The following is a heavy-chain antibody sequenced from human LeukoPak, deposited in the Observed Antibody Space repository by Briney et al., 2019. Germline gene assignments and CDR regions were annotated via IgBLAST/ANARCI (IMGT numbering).Heavy chain of an antibody. Sequence: PRGSLRLSCAASVFTLTSYSMNWVRETPGRRLEWVSYISSSSSYIYYADSVKGRFTISRDNAKNSLYLQMNSLRAEDTAVYYCAGPPVVTATDDAFDIWGQGTMVTVSS. CDR3: AGPPVVTATDDAFDI. CDR2: ISSSSSYI. V-gene: IGHV3-21*01. J-gene: IGHJ3*02. D-gene: IGHD2-21*02. CDR1: VFTLTSYS.